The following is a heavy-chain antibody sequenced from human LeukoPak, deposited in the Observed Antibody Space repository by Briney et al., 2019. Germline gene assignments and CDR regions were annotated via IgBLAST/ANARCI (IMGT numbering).Heavy chain of an antibody. CDR1: GYTFTGYY. CDR2: IKPNSGGT. CDR3: ARDRAVATIGGVDY. V-gene: IGHV1-2*02. D-gene: IGHD5-12*01. J-gene: IGHJ4*02. Sequence: WASVKVSCKASGYTFTGYYIHWVRQAPGQGLAWMGCIKPNSGGTNYAQKLQGRVTMTRDTSISTAYMELSRLRSDDTAVYYCARDRAVATIGGVDYWGQGTLVTVSS.